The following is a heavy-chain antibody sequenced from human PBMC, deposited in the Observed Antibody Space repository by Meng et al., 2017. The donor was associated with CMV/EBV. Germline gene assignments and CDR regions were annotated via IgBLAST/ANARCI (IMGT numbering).Heavy chain of an antibody. CDR3: ANFHYDMIVVGGNAFDI. CDR2: ISGSGGST. CDR1: GFTFSSYA. V-gene: IGHV3-23*01. Sequence: GESLKISCAASGFTFSSYAMSWVRQAPGKGLEWVSAISGSGGSTYYADSVKGRFTISRDNSKNTLYLQMNSLRAEDTAVYYCANFHYDMIVVGGNAFDIWGQGTMVPLSS. D-gene: IGHD3-22*01. J-gene: IGHJ3*02.